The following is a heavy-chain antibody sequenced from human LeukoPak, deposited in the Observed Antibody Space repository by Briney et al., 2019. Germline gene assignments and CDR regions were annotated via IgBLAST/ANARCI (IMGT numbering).Heavy chain of an antibody. CDR3: ARGMGSSPYYYSYYMDV. V-gene: IGHV4-30-4*01. D-gene: IGHD6-6*01. CDR2: IYYTGNT. CDR1: GGSISSGDYY. J-gene: IGHJ6*03. Sequence: SQTLSLTCTVSGGSISSGDYYWSWIRQPPGKGLEWIGYIYYTGNTDYNPSLKSRFTISVDTSRNQFSLKLSSVTAADTAVYYCARGMGSSPYYYSYYMDVWGTGTTVTVSS.